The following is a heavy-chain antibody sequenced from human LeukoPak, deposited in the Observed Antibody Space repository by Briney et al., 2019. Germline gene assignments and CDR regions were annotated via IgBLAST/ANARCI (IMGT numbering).Heavy chain of an antibody. CDR3: AREYYDFWSDPRIDY. CDR1: GFTFYNYG. D-gene: IGHD3-3*01. V-gene: IGHV3-30*03. J-gene: IGHJ4*02. Sequence: GGSLRLSCAASGFTFYNYGMHWVRQAPGRGLEWVAVISHDGSNIHYGDSVKGRFTISRDNSKNTLYLQMNSLRVEDTAVYYCAREYYDFWSDPRIDYWGQGTLVTVSS. CDR2: ISHDGSNI.